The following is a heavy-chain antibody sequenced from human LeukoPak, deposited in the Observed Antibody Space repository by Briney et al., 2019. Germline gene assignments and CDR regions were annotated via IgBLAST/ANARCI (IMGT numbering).Heavy chain of an antibody. CDR2: ISSSVGDT. D-gene: IGHD3-10*01. CDR1: GFPFSNYA. J-gene: IGHJ3*01. Sequence: GGSLRLSCAASGFPFSNYALTWVRHAPGEGLEWVSSISSSVGDTYYADSVRGRFTISRDNSKNTVYLQLNSLTADDTAFYYCAKNSGQPGVREVFDVCGQGTTVTVSS. V-gene: IGHV3-23*01. CDR3: AKNSGQPGVREVFDV.